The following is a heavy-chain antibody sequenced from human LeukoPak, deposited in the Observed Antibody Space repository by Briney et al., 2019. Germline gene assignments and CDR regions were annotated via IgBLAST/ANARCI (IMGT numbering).Heavy chain of an antibody. CDR3: AREIFLGPVGIGYDFWEEASGYLDL. CDR1: GGTFSSYA. D-gene: IGHD3-3*01. V-gene: IGHV1-69*13. J-gene: IGHJ2*01. Sequence: ASVKVSCKASGGTFSSYAISWVRQAPGQGLEWMGGIIPIFDVTGYAQKFQGRVTITADESTNTAYMELSSLRSEDTAVYYCAREIFLGPVGIGYDFWEEASGYLDLWGRGTLVTVSS. CDR2: IIPIFDVT.